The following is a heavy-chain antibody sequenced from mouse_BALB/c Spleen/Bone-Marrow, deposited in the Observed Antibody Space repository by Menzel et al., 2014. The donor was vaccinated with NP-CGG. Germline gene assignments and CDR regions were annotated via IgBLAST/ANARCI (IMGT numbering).Heavy chain of an antibody. J-gene: IGHJ3*01. V-gene: IGHV1-18*01. CDR1: GYSFTGYT. Sequence: EVQLQQSGPEVVKPGASMKSSCKASGYSFTGYTMNWVKQSHGKNLEWIGLINPYNGGTHYNQKFKGKATLTVDKSSSTAYMELLSLTSEDSAVYYCAREGDYDYAWFAYWGQGTLITVSA. CDR2: INPYNGGT. D-gene: IGHD2-4*01. CDR3: AREGDYDYAWFAY.